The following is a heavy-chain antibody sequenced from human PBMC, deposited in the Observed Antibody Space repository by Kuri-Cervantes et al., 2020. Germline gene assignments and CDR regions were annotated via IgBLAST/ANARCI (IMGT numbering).Heavy chain of an antibody. CDR2: ISWNSGSI. V-gene: IGHV3-9*01. CDR1: GFSFSDYA. D-gene: IGHD1-1*01. Sequence: LSLTCAASGFSFSDYAMHWVRQAPGKGLEWVSGISWNSGSIGYADSVKGRFTISRDNSKNTLYLQMDSLRADDTGIYNCAKDSIAASGTIGAFDMWGQGTMVTVSS. CDR3: AKDSIAASGTIGAFDM. J-gene: IGHJ3*02.